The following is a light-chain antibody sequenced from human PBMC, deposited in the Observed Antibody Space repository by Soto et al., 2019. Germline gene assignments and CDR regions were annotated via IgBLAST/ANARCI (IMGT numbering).Light chain of an antibody. V-gene: IGKV3-11*01. CDR3: QQRINGWT. J-gene: IGKJ1*01. Sequence: EIVLTQSPATLSVSPGERATLSCRASQSVSSYLAWYQQKPGQAPRLLIYDASNRATGIPGRFSGSGSGTDFTLTISSLEPEDFAVYYCQQRINGWTFGQGTKVDIK. CDR1: QSVSSY. CDR2: DAS.